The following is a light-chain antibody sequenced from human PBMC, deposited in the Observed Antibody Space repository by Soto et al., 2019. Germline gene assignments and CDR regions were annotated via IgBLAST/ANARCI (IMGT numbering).Light chain of an antibody. Sequence: QSALTQPASVSGSPGQSITISCIGTGTDVGGYKYVSWYQQHPVKAPKLIIYDVSERPSGVSNHFSGSKSGNTASLTISELQAEDEADYYCTSYTSSNTLVFGTGTKLTVL. J-gene: IGLJ1*01. V-gene: IGLV2-14*03. CDR2: DVS. CDR3: TSYTSSNTLV. CDR1: GTDVGGYKY.